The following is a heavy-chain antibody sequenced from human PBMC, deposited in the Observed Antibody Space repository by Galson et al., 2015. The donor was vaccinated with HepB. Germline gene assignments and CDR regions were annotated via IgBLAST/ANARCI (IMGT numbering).Heavy chain of an antibody. D-gene: IGHD5-18*01. CDR3: ARETVDTAMVVDY. Sequence: SLRLSCAASGFSFSTYTMNWVRQAPGKGLEWISCISSSSSTIYYADSVKGRFTISRDNPKNSLYLQMNSLRADDTAVYYCARETVDTAMVVDYWGQGTLVSVSS. V-gene: IGHV3-48*04. J-gene: IGHJ4*02. CDR2: ISSSSSTI. CDR1: GFSFSTYT.